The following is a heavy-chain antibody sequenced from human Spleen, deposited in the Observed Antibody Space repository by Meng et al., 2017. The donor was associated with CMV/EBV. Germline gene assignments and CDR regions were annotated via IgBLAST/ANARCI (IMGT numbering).Heavy chain of an antibody. V-gene: IGHV4-34*01. J-gene: IGHJ4*02. CDR1: GGSFGGDD. Sequence: AGCGGSFGGDDGGWVREPRWKRLEWIGEHNQSKRTNYNPSLKSRVNISVEKCKTQFALKLCAVTAADTAVYYCARNHCSSTSCWFDYWGQGTLFTVSS. CDR3: ARNHCSSTSCWFDY. CDR2: HNQSKRT. D-gene: IGHD2-2*01.